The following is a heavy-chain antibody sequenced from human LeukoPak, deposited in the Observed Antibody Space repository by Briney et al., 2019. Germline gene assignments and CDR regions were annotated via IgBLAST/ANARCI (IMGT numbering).Heavy chain of an antibody. CDR2: IYYSGST. J-gene: IGHJ4*02. V-gene: IGHV4-39*07. Sequence: PSETLSLTCTVSGGSISSSSYYWGWIRQPPGKGLEWIGSIYYSGSTYYNPSLKSRVTISVDTSKNQFSLKLSSVTAADTAVYYCARRGTARVDYWGQGTLVTVSS. CDR3: ARRGTARVDY. CDR1: GGSISSSSYY.